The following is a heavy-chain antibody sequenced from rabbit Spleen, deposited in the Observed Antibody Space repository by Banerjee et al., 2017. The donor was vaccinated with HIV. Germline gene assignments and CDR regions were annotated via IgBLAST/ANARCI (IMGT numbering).Heavy chain of an antibody. D-gene: IGHD2-1*01. CDR2: IDPVFGIT. V-gene: IGHV1S7*01. CDR1: GFTLSSYY. CDR3: ARDGDGGAGVFNL. Sequence: QLEESAGGLVQPGGSLKLSCKASGFTLSSYYMNWVRQAPGKGLEWIGYIDPVFGITYYANWVNGRFSISRENAQNTVFLQMTSLTAADTATYFCARDGDGGAGVFNLWGQGTLVTVS. J-gene: IGHJ4*01.